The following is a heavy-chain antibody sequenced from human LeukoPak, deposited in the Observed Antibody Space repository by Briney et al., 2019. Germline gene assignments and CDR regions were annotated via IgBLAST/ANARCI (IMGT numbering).Heavy chain of an antibody. V-gene: IGHV1-69*01. CDR1: GGTFSSYA. CDR3: ARDGGNAYYFRWFDP. CDR2: IIPIFGTA. D-gene: IGHD3-10*02. J-gene: IGHJ5*02. Sequence: SVKVSCKASGGTFSSYAISWVRQAHGQGLEWMGGIIPIFGTANYAQKFQGRVTITADESTSTAYMELSSLRSEDTAVYYCARDGGNAYYFRWFDPWGQGTLVTVSS.